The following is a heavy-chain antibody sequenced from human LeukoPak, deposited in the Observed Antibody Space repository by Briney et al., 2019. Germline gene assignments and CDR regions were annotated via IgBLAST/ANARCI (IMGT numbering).Heavy chain of an antibody. Sequence: PSETLSLTCTVAGYSISSGYYWGWIRQPPGKGLEWIGSIYHSGSTYYNPSLKSRVTISVDTSKNQFSLKLSSVTAADTAVYYCARYSSTERHFDYWGQGTLVTVSS. D-gene: IGHD6-13*01. CDR1: GYSISSGYY. J-gene: IGHJ4*02. CDR3: ARYSSTERHFDY. CDR2: IYHSGST. V-gene: IGHV4-38-2*02.